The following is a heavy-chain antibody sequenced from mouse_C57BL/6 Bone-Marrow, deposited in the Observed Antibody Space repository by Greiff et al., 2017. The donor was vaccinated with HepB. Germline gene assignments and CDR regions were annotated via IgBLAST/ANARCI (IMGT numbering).Heavy chain of an antibody. J-gene: IGHJ3*01. V-gene: IGHV1-20*01. CDR2: INPYNGDT. Sequence: VQLQQSGPELVKPGDSVKISCKASGYSFTGYFMNWVMQSHGKSLEWIGRINPYNGDTFYNQKFKGKATLTVDKSSSTAHMELRSLTSEDSAVYYCARPYYYGSSKGFAYWGQGTLVTVSA. CDR1: GYSFTGYF. CDR3: ARPYYYGSSKGFAY. D-gene: IGHD1-1*01.